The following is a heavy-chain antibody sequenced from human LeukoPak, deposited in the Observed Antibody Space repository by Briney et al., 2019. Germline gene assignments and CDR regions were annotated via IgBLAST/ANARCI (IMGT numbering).Heavy chain of an antibody. Sequence: GGSLRLSCAASGFTFSTYGMHWVRQAPGKGLEWVAFIRYDGGNKYYADSVKGRFTISRDNSKNTLYLQMNSLRAEDTAVYYCAKGYYSYSSLGYFDYWGQGTLVTVSS. V-gene: IGHV3-30*02. CDR2: IRYDGGNK. CDR1: GFTFSTYG. D-gene: IGHD3-10*01. CDR3: AKGYYSYSSLGYFDY. J-gene: IGHJ4*02.